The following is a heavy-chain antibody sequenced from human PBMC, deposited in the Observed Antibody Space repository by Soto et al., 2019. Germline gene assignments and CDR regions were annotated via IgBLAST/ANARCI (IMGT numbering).Heavy chain of an antibody. CDR3: AKGVGARRYYFDY. CDR2: ISGSGGST. J-gene: IGHJ4*02. D-gene: IGHD1-26*01. CDR1: GFTFSTYA. V-gene: IGHV3-23*04. Sequence: EVQLVESGGGLVQPGGSLRLSCAASGFTFSTYAMTWVRQAPGKGLEWVSGISGSGGSTYHADSVKGRFTISRDSSKNTVYLQMNSLRAEDTAVYYCAKGVGARRYYFDYWGQGTRVTVSS.